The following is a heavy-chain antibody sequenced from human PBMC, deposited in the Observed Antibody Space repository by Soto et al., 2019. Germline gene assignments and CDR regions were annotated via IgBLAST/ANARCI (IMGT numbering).Heavy chain of an antibody. Sequence: GASVKVSCKASGYTFASYAISWMRQAPGQGLEWMGWISAYNGNTNYAQKLQGRVTMTTDTSTSTAYMELRSLRPDDTAGYYCARDPPPPDYWGQGTLVTVSS. CDR3: ARDPPPPDY. CDR2: ISAYNGNT. CDR1: GYTFASYA. V-gene: IGHV1-18*01. J-gene: IGHJ4*02.